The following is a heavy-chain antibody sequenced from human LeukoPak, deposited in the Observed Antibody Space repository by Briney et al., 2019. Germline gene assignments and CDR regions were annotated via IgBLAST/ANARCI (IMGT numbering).Heavy chain of an antibody. D-gene: IGHD2-15*01. CDR3: VRSSGIEKGEYCSGGSCYLDR. CDR1: GFTFSSYG. V-gene: IGHV3-30*03. J-gene: IGHJ4*02. Sequence: GGSLRLSCAASGFTFSSYGMHWVRQAPGKGLEWVAVISYDGNNENYADSVKGRFTISRDNSKNTLFFQLSSLRAEDTAVYYCVRSSGIEKGEYCSGGSCYLDRWGQGTLVTVSS. CDR2: ISYDGNNE.